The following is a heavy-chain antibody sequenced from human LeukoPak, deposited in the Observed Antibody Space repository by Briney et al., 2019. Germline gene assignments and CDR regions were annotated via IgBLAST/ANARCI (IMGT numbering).Heavy chain of an antibody. CDR2: ISWNSGSI. J-gene: IGHJ4*03. CDR1: GFTFDDYA. D-gene: IGHD3-3*01. CDR3: AKDATIFGVVSPLGYFDY. Sequence: PGGSLRLSCAASGFTFDDYAMHWVRQAPGKGLEWVSGISWNSGSIGYADSVKGRFTISRDNAKNSLYLQMNSLRAEDTALYCCAKDATIFGVVSPLGYFDYWGEGALVTVSS. V-gene: IGHV3-9*01.